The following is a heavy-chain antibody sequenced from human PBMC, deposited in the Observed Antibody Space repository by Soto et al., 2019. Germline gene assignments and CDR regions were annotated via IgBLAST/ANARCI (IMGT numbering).Heavy chain of an antibody. J-gene: IGHJ6*02. D-gene: IGHD3-10*01. CDR2: IYHSVTT. CDR1: GVSISSGGYP. Sequence: ASGTLSLTCAVSGVSISSGGYPWSWIRQPPGKGLEWIGYIYHSVTTYYNPSLKSRVTISVDRSKNQFSLKLSSVTAAETAVYYCARDPGYHLWFGESASEYYYYGMDVWGQGTTVTVSS. V-gene: IGHV4-30-2*01. CDR3: ARDPGYHLWFGESASEYYYYGMDV.